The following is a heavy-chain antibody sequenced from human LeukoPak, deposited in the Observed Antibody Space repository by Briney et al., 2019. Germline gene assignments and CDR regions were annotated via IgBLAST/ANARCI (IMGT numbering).Heavy chain of an antibody. CDR3: AREKTSTQITMVRGVLDY. Sequence: GGSLRLSCAASGFTFSDYYVSWIRQAPGKGLEWVSYISSSGSTIYYADSVKGRFTISRDNAKNSLYLQVNSLRAEDTAVYYCAREKTSTQITMVRGVLDYWGQGNLVTVSS. D-gene: IGHD3-10*01. V-gene: IGHV3-11*01. CDR1: GFTFSDYY. CDR2: ISSSGSTI. J-gene: IGHJ4*02.